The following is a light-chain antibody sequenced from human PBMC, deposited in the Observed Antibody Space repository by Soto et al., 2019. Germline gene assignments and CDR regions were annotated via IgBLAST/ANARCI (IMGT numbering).Light chain of an antibody. V-gene: IGKV1-33*01. J-gene: IGKJ5*01. Sequence: DIQMTQSPASLSASVGDRVTITCRASQDINNYLDWYQVKPGKAPKLLIYDATNLETGVPSRFSGSGSRTDFVLTISSLQPEDSATYYCQQLDSMPITFGQGTRLEIK. CDR2: DAT. CDR1: QDINNY. CDR3: QQLDSMPIT.